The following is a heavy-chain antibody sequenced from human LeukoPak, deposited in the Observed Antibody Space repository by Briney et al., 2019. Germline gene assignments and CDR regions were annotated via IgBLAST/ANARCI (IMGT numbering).Heavy chain of an antibody. J-gene: IGHJ4*02. D-gene: IGHD3-3*02. CDR1: GFTFSSYG. CDR2: ISYDGSNK. Sequence: PGGSLRLSCAASGFTFSSYGMYWVRQAPGKGLEWEAVISYDGSNKYYADSVKGRFTISRDNSKNTLFLQMNSLRAEDTAVYYCAKDRHFWSGYRYFFDYWGQGTLVTVST. CDR3: AKDRHFWSGYRYFFDY. V-gene: IGHV3-30*18.